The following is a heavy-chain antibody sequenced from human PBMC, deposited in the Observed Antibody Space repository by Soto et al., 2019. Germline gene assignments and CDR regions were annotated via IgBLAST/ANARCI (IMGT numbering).Heavy chain of an antibody. V-gene: IGHV1-46*01. D-gene: IGHD3-22*01. CDR3: ARAPLDYDSSGYYSAHFDY. J-gene: IGHJ4*02. Sequence: ASVKVSCKASGYTFTSYYMHWVRQAPGQGLEWMGIINPSGGSTSYAQKFQGRVTMTRDTSTSTVYMELSSLRSEDTAVYYCARAPLDYDSSGYYSAHFDYWGQGTPVTVSS. CDR1: GYTFTSYY. CDR2: INPSGGST.